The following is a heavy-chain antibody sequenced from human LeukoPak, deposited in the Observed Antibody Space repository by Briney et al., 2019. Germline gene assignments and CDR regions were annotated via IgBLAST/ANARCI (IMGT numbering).Heavy chain of an antibody. Sequence: GGSLRLSCAASGFTFSSYGMHWVRQAPGKGLEWVAVISYDGSNKYYADSVKGRFTISRDNSKNTLYLQMNSLRAEDTAVYYCAKDGDGYIEYWGQGTLVTVSS. CDR3: AKDGDGYIEY. CDR2: ISYDGSNK. J-gene: IGHJ4*02. V-gene: IGHV3-30*18. D-gene: IGHD5-24*01. CDR1: GFTFSSYG.